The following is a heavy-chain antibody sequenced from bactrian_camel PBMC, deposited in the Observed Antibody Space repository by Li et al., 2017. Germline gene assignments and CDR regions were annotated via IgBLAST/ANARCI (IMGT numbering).Heavy chain of an antibody. CDR2: IYSDGSKT. V-gene: IGHV3-2*01. CDR1: GFTFSSFSNYY. J-gene: IGHJ4*01. D-gene: IGHD3*01. Sequence: HVQLVESGGGLVQPGGSLRLSCAASGFTFSSFSNYYMRWVRQAPGKGLEWVSSIYSDGSKTLYADSVKGRFTISKDNAKNILDLQMNSLKPEDSAMYYCAASSLYSGSGCYLRAPPYNVWGPGTQVTVS. CDR3: AASSLYSGSGCYLRAPPYNV.